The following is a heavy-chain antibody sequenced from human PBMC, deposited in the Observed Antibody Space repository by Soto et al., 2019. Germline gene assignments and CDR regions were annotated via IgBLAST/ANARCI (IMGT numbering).Heavy chain of an antibody. J-gene: IGHJ4*02. CDR1: GYTFTGYA. D-gene: IGHD6-19*01. Sequence: QVQLVQSGAEEKKPGASVKVSCKASGYTFTGYAMHWVRQAPGQRLEWMGWINAGNGNTKYSQKFQGXVXXXRXPSASTAYMELSSLRSEDTAVYYCARAVAVAADFDYWGQGTLVTVSS. CDR2: INAGNGNT. CDR3: ARAVAVAADFDY. V-gene: IGHV1-3*05.